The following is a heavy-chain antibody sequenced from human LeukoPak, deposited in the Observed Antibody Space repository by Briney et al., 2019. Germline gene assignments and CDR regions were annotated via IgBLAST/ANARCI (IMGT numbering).Heavy chain of an antibody. CDR1: GSTFDDYG. CDR3: ASKRGTTVPTGSCDY. V-gene: IGHV3-20*04. CDR2: INWNGGST. Sequence: GAGGSLRLSCAASGSTFDDYGMSWVRQAPGKGLEWVSGINWNGGSTGYADSVKGRFTISRDNAKNSPYLQMNSLRAEDTALYYCASKRGTTVPTGSCDYWGQGTLVTVSS. J-gene: IGHJ4*02. D-gene: IGHD4-17*01.